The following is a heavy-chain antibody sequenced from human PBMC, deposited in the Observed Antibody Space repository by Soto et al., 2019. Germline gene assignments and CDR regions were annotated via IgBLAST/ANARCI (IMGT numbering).Heavy chain of an antibody. CDR2: IIPILGIA. CDR1: GGTFSSYT. J-gene: IGHJ4*02. Sequence: VQLVQSGAEVKKPGSSVKVSCKASGGTFSSYTISWVRQAPGQGLEWMGRIIPILGIANYAQKFQGRVTITADKSTSTAYMELSSLRSEDTAVYYCASITMVRGALDYWGQGTLVTVSS. V-gene: IGHV1-69*02. CDR3: ASITMVRGALDY. D-gene: IGHD3-10*01.